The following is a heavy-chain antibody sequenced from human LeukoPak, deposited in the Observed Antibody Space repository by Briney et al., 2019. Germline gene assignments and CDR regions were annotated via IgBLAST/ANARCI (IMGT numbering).Heavy chain of an antibody. CDR3: ARGLWFGDENPPYFDY. Sequence: DPSETLSLTCTVSGGSISSYYWSWIRQPAGKGLEWIGRIYSSGSITYNPSLKSRVTMSVDTSKNQFSLKLSSVTAADTAVYYCARGLWFGDENPPYFDYWGQGILVTVSS. D-gene: IGHD3-10*01. CDR1: GGSISSYY. J-gene: IGHJ4*02. CDR2: IYSSGSI. V-gene: IGHV4-4*07.